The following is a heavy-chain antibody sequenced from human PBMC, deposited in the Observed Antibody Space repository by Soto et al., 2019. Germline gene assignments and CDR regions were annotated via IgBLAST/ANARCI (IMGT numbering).Heavy chain of an antibody. CDR2: TYYRSKWYN. CDR1: GDSVSSNSAA. D-gene: IGHD6-6*01. CDR3: ARKWVGSSGPGDYYYYGMDV. V-gene: IGHV6-1*01. J-gene: IGHJ6*02. Sequence: PSQTLSLTCAISGDSVSSNSAAWNWIRQSPSRGLEWLGRTYYRSKWYNDYAVSVKSRITINPDTSKNQFSLQRNSVTPEDTAVYYCARKWVGSSGPGDYYYYGMDVWGQGTTVTVSS.